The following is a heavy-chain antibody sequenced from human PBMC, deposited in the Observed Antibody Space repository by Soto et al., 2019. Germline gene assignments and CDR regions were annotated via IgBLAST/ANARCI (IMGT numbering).Heavy chain of an antibody. D-gene: IGHD6-19*01. CDR1: GGSISSGGYS. CDR3: ARFAVAGAPFDY. Sequence: PSETLSLTCAVSGGSISSGGYSWSWIRQPPGKGLEWIGYIYHSGSTYYNPSLKSRVTISVDRSKNQFSLKLSSVTAADTAVYYCARFAVAGAPFDYWGQGTLVTVSS. CDR2: IYHSGST. V-gene: IGHV4-30-2*01. J-gene: IGHJ4*02.